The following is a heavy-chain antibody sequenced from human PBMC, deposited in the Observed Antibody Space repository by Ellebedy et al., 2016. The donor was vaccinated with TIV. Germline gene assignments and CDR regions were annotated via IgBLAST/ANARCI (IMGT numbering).Heavy chain of an antibody. J-gene: IGHJ4*02. CDR1: GFSFDAYT. Sequence: GESLKISXTASGFSFDAYTMHWVRHVPGKGLEWVSLITWDGGDTFYADSVRGRFTISRDNIKNSLYLQMDSLKTEDAALYYCAKESGFGSEGLDSWGRGSLVTVSS. CDR2: ITWDGGDT. D-gene: IGHD3-10*01. V-gene: IGHV3-43*01. CDR3: AKESGFGSEGLDS.